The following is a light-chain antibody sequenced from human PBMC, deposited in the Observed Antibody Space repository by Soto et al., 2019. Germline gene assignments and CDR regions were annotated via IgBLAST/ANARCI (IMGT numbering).Light chain of an antibody. V-gene: IGLV1-40*01. CDR3: QSYDSSLSVV. CDR2: GNS. CDR1: SSNIGAGYD. Sequence: QPVLTQPPSVSGAPGQRVTISCTGSSSNIGAGYDVHWYQQLPGTAPKLLIYGNSNRPSGVPDRFSGSKSGTSASLAITGLQAEDEADYSCQSYDSSLSVVFGGGTKVTVL. J-gene: IGLJ2*01.